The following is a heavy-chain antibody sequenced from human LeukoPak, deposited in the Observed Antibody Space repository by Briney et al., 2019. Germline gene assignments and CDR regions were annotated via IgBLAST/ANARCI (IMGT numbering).Heavy chain of an antibody. CDR3: AKGPRGNSYFDY. V-gene: IGHV3-23*01. D-gene: IGHD4-23*01. J-gene: IGHJ4*02. Sequence: PGGSLRLSCAASGFTFSSYAMSWVRQAPGKGLEWVAEITGSGGSSYYADSVKGRFTISRDNSKNTLYLRMNSLRAEDTAVYYCAKGPRGNSYFDYWGQGTLVAVSS. CDR1: GFTFSSYA. CDR2: ITGSGGSS.